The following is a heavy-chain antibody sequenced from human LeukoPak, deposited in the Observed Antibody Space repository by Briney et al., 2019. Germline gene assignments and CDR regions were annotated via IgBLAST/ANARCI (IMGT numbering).Heavy chain of an antibody. CDR3: ARDIGKAISGSYNWFDP. CDR1: GFTFSSYI. CDR2: ISSSSSYI. D-gene: IGHD1-26*01. J-gene: IGHJ5*02. Sequence: PGGSLRLSCAASGFTFSSYIMNWVRQAPGKGLEWVSSISSSSSYIYYADSVKGRFTISRDNAKNSLYLQMNSLRAEDTAVYYCARDIGKAISGSYNWFDPWGQGTLVTVSS. V-gene: IGHV3-21*01.